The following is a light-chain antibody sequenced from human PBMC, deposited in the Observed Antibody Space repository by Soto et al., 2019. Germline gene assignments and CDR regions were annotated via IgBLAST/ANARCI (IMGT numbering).Light chain of an antibody. V-gene: IGLV2-11*01. J-gene: IGLJ1*01. CDR1: SSDVGGYNS. CDR2: DVS. CDR3: CSYAGSDTHYV. Sequence: QSALTQPRSVSGSPGQSVTISCTGTSSDVGGYNSVSWYQQHPDKPPKFMIYDVSKRPSGVPDRFSGSKSGNTASLTISGLQAEDEADYYCCSYAGSDTHYVFGTGTKRTVL.